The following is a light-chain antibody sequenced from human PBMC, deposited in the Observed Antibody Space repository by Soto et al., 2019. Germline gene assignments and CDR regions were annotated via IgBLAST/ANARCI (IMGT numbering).Light chain of an antibody. CDR1: QSISSY. CDR3: QQSYSTPPEPIT. J-gene: IGKJ5*01. V-gene: IGKV1-39*01. Sequence: DIHMTPSPSSLSASLVYRFTITFPASQSISSYLNWYQQKPGKAPKLLIYAASSLQSGVPSRFSGSGSGTDFTLTISSLQPEDFATYYCQQSYSTPPEPITFGQGTRLEIK. CDR2: AAS.